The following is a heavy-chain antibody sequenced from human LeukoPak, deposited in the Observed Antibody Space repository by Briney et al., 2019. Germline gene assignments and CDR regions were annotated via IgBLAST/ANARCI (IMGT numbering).Heavy chain of an antibody. V-gene: IGHV4-59*01. CDR2: IYYSGST. CDR1: GGSISSYY. D-gene: IGHD3-10*01. Sequence: SETLSLTCTASGGSISSYYWSWIRQPPGKGLEWIGYIYYSGSTNYNPSLKSRVTISVDTSKNQFSLKLSSVTAADTAVYYCAREAPHYYGSGSYITYYYYMDVWGKGTTVTISS. J-gene: IGHJ6*03. CDR3: AREAPHYYGSGSYITYYYYMDV.